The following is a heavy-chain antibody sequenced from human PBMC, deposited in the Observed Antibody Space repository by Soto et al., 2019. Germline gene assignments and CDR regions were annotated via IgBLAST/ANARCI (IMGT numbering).Heavy chain of an antibody. Sequence: ASATLCVRWSVAGGSRAGGGFCWSWVRQPPGKGLELIGYVYHTGDTKYKPSLQSRVTIYLDTSKNQFSLKLKSVTPADTAIHHCATDTTIRGHRAPVPVSS. CDR2: VYHTGDT. CDR3: ATDTTI. CDR1: GGSRAGGGFC. J-gene: IGHJ1*01. D-gene: IGHD1-26*01. V-gene: IGHV4-61*08.